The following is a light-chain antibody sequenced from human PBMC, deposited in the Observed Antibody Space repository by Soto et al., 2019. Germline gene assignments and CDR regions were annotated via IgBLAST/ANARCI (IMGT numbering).Light chain of an antibody. CDR2: EAT. CDR3: CSLTNGAAWV. CDR1: NNDVGSHNF. Sequence: QSALTQPASVSGSPGQSITISCTGTNNDVGSHNFVSWYRHYPGTAPKLLIYEATKRPSGLSNRFSASKSGNTASLTISGLQAEDEADYYCCSLTNGAAWVFGGGTKLTVL. V-gene: IGLV2-23*01. J-gene: IGLJ3*02.